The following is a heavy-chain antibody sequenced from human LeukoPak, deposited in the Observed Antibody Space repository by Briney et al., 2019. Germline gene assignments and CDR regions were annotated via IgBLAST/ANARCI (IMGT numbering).Heavy chain of an antibody. J-gene: IGHJ4*02. CDR3: ARGGRGSGSQYYFDY. Sequence: PSETLSLTCTVSGGSISSSTHYWGWIRQPPGKGLEWIASIHYSGTTYYNPSLDSRISTSVDTSKNQFSLKLSSVTAADTAVYYCARGGRGSGSQYYFDYWGQGTLVTVSS. CDR1: GGSISSSTHY. V-gene: IGHV4-39*07. D-gene: IGHD3-22*01. CDR2: IHYSGTT.